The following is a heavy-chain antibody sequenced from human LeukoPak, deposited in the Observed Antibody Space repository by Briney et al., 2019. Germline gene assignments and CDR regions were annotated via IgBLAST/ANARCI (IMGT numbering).Heavy chain of an antibody. CDR2: IWYDGSDK. D-gene: IGHD2-15*01. V-gene: IGHV3-33*06. CDR1: GFTFSSYG. J-gene: IGHJ4*02. Sequence: GRSLRLSCAASGFTFSSYGMHWVRQAPGKGLEWVAVIWYDGSDKYYADSVKGRFTISRGNSKNTLYLQMNSLRAEDTAVYYCAKTGTPEMCSGGSCCQYYFDYWGQGTLVTVSS. CDR3: AKTGTPEMCSGGSCCQYYFDY.